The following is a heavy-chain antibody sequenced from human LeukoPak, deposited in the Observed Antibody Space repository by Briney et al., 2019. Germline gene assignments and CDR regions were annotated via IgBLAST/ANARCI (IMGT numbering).Heavy chain of an antibody. CDR3: AFRRDGYKGGNWFDP. D-gene: IGHD5-24*01. J-gene: IGHJ5*02. Sequence: PSGTLSLTCTVSGGSINSRSYYWGWIRQPPGKGLEWIGSIYYSGSTYHNPSLKSRVTISVDTSKNQLSLKLSSVTAADTAVYYCAFRRDGYKGGNWFDPWAREPWSQSPQ. CDR2: IYYSGST. CDR1: GGSINSRSYY. V-gene: IGHV4-39*01.